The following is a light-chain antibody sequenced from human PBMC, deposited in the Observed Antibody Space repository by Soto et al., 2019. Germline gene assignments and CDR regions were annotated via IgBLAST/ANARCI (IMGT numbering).Light chain of an antibody. V-gene: IGKV3-20*01. J-gene: IGKJ3*01. CDR1: QSINSRY. CDR3: QQFECSPVFT. Sequence: EIVLTQSPATLSLSPGQRATPSCRASQSINSRYLAWYQQKPVQAPRLLLYGASSRATGIPDRFSGSGSGADFTLTISKLEPEDFAVYYWQQFECSPVFTFGGGTIVDIK. CDR2: GAS.